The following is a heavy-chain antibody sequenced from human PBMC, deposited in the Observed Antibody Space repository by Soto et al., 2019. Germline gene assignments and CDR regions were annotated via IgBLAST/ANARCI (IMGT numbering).Heavy chain of an antibody. D-gene: IGHD3-22*01. CDR1: GYTFTSYG. V-gene: IGHV1-18*01. Sequence: QVQLVQSGAEVKKPGASVKVSCKASGYTFTSYGISWVRQAPGQGLEWMGWISAYNGNTKYAQKLQGRVTMTTDTSTSTAYMELRSLRSDDTPVYYCARFLEGRHSSGYWGYYVDYWGQGTLVTVSS. J-gene: IGHJ4*02. CDR3: ARFLEGRHSSGYWGYYVDY. CDR2: ISAYNGNT.